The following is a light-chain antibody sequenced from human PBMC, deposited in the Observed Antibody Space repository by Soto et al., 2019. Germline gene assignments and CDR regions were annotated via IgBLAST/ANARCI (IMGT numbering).Light chain of an antibody. CDR2: EVR. J-gene: IGLJ3*02. CDR3: NAYTARSTLV. Sequence: QPVLTQPASVSGSAGQSITISCSGTMRDVGAYNLVSWYQQHPGTAPKLIIYEVRNRPSGISSRFSGSRSGNTASLTISGLQPEDEGDYYCNAYTARSTLVFGGGNKLTVL. V-gene: IGLV2-14*01. CDR1: MRDVGAYNL.